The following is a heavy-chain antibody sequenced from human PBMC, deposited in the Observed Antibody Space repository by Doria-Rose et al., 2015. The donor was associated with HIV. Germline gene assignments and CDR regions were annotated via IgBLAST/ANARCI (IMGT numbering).Heavy chain of an antibody. J-gene: IGHJ5*02. CDR2: ISSSGNTI. Sequence: EVQLLESGGGLVQPGGSLRLSCAASGFTFSRYEMNWVRQAPGKGLEWVSYISSSGNTIYYADSVKGRFTISRDNAKNSLYLQMNSLRAEDTAVYYCTRFDPWGQGTLVTVSS. CDR3: TRFDP. V-gene: IGHV3-48*03. CDR1: GFTFSRYE.